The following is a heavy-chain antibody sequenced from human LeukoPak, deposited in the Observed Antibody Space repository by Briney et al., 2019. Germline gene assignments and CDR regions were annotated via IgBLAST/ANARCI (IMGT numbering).Heavy chain of an antibody. CDR1: GGSISSYY. J-gene: IGHJ4*02. CDR2: IYTSGST. D-gene: IGHD2-2*01. V-gene: IGHV4-4*07. CDR3: ARGYCSSTSCLPFDY. Sequence: PSETLSLTCTVSGGSISSYYWSWIRQPAGTGLEWIGRIYTSGSTNYNPSLKSRVTMSVDTSKNQFSLKLSSVTAADTAVYYCARGYCSSTSCLPFDYWGQGTLVTVSS.